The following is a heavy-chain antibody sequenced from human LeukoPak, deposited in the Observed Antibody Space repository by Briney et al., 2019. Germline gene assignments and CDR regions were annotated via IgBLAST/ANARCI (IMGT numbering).Heavy chain of an antibody. D-gene: IGHD3-10*01. Sequence: PGGSLRLSCAASGFTFSSYGMHWVRQAPGKGLEWVAVISYDGSNKYYADSVKGRFTISRDNSKNTLYLQMNSLRAEDTAVYYCAKSSNPPNYYGSGSSLYYYYYYMDVWGKGTTVTVSS. CDR3: AKSSNPPNYYGSGSSLYYYYYYMDV. CDR2: ISYDGSNK. J-gene: IGHJ6*03. CDR1: GFTFSSYG. V-gene: IGHV3-30*18.